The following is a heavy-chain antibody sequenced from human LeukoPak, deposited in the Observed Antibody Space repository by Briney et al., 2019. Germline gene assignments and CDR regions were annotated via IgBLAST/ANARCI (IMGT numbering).Heavy chain of an antibody. CDR1: GGSISSSSYY. Sequence: SETLFLTCTVSGGSISSSSYYWGWIRQPPGKGLEWIGSIYYSGSTYYNPSLKSRVTISVDTSKNQFSLKLSSVTAADTAVYYCVREDYGGNSFGYWGQGTLVTVSS. J-gene: IGHJ4*02. CDR3: VREDYGGNSFGY. D-gene: IGHD4-23*01. CDR2: IYYSGST. V-gene: IGHV4-39*07.